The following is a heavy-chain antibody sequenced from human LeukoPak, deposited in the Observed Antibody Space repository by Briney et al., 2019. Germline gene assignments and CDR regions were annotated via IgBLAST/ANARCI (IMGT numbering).Heavy chain of an antibody. CDR2: IYGGGST. CDR1: GFTVSSNY. CDR3: ARARSYGERIDY. V-gene: IGHV3-53*01. D-gene: IGHD4-17*01. J-gene: IGHJ4*02. Sequence: PGGSLRLSCAVSGFTVSSNYMSWVRQAPGKGLEWVSVIYGGGSTYYADSVKGRFTISRDNSKNTLYLQMNSLRAEDTAVYYCARARSYGERIDYWGQGTLVTVSS.